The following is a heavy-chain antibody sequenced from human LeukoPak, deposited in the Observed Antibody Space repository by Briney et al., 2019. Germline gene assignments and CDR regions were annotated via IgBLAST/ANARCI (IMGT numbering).Heavy chain of an antibody. CDR1: GGSISSSSYY. CDR2: INHSGST. Sequence: SETLSLTCTVSGGSISSSSYYWSWIRQPPGKGLEWIGEINHSGSTNYNPSLKSRVTISVDTSKNQFSLKLSSVTAADTAVYYCARLRIAAAGINWFDPWGQGTLVTVSS. CDR3: ARLRIAAAGINWFDP. V-gene: IGHV4-39*07. J-gene: IGHJ5*02. D-gene: IGHD6-13*01.